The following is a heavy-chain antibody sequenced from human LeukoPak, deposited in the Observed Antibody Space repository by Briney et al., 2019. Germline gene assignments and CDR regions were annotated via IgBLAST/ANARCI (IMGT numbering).Heavy chain of an antibody. CDR3: ATGGIAAAGNFDY. Sequence: ASVKVSCKVSGYTLTELSMHWVRQAPGKGLEWMGGFDPEDGETIYAQKFQGRVTMTEDTSTDTAYIELSSLRSEDTAVYYCATGGIAAAGNFDYWGQGTLVTVSS. CDR2: FDPEDGET. V-gene: IGHV1-24*01. J-gene: IGHJ4*02. D-gene: IGHD6-13*01. CDR1: GYTLTELS.